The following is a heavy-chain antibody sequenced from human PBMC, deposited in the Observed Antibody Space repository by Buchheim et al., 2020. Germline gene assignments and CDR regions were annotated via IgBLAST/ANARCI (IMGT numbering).Heavy chain of an antibody. Sequence: QVQLVESGGGVVQPGRSLRLSCAASGFTFSSYAMYWVRQAPGKGLEWVAVISYDGSNKYYADSVKGRFTISRDNSKNTLYLQMNSLRAEDTAVYYCAGGGYYDSSGYYLPNYYYGMDVWGQGTT. CDR2: ISYDGSNK. CDR3: AGGGYYDSSGYYLPNYYYGMDV. D-gene: IGHD3-22*01. V-gene: IGHV3-30*04. J-gene: IGHJ6*02. CDR1: GFTFSSYA.